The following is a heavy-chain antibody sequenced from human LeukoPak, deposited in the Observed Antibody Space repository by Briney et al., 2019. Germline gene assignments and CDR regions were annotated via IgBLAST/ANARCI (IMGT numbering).Heavy chain of an antibody. CDR2: IYASGST. V-gene: IGHV4-4*07. J-gene: IGHJ5*02. CDR3: ARDSGTTGEVKFDP. Sequence: SETLSLTCTVSGGSTSKYYWSWIRQPAGKGPEWIGRIYASGSTNYDPSLESRVTMSIDTSKNQFSLKLTSVTAADAAVYYCARDSGTTGEVKFDPWGQGILVTVSS. CDR1: GGSTSKYY. D-gene: IGHD3-10*01.